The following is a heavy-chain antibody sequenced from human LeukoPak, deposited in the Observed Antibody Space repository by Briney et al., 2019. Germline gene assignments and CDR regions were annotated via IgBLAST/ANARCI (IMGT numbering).Heavy chain of an antibody. V-gene: IGHV3-23*01. CDR3: ARTAVAGRGYFDY. J-gene: IGHJ4*02. Sequence: GGSLRLSCAASGFTFSSYAMSWVRQAPGKRLEWVSAISGSGGSTYYADSVKGRFTISRDNSKNTLYLQMNSLRAEDTAVYYCARTAVAGRGYFDYWGQGTLVTVSS. CDR1: GFTFSSYA. D-gene: IGHD6-19*01. CDR2: ISGSGGST.